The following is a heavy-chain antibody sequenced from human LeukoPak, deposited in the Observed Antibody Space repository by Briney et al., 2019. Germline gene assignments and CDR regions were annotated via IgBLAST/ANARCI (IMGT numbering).Heavy chain of an antibody. Sequence: GASVKASCKASGYTFTGYYMHWVRQAPGQGLEWMGWINPNSGGTNYAQKFQGRVTMTRDTSISTAYMELSRLRSDDTAVYYCASPGVLTGYHLASWGQGTLVTVSS. CDR2: INPNSGGT. J-gene: IGHJ5*02. D-gene: IGHD3-9*01. CDR1: GYTFTGYY. CDR3: ASPGVLTGYHLAS. V-gene: IGHV1-2*02.